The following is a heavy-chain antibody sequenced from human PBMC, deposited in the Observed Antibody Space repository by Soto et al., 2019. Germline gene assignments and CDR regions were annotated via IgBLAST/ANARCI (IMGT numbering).Heavy chain of an antibody. CDR2: FYSGGLT. Sequence: PGGSLRLSCAASGFTVSSNYMSGVRQAPGKGLEWVSVFYSGGLTFYADSVKGRFTISRDSSKNTLFLQMNSLRVEDTAVYYCARASGQANTPGGAFDIWCQGTTVTVSS. CDR3: ARASGQANTPGGAFDI. V-gene: IGHV3-53*01. J-gene: IGHJ3*02. D-gene: IGHD3-10*01. CDR1: GFTVSSNY.